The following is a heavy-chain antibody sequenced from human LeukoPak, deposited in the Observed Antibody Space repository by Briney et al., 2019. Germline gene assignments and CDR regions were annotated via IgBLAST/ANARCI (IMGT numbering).Heavy chain of an antibody. CDR2: ISYDGSNK. V-gene: IGHV3-30*03. CDR3: ERSMMVLLAFDD. CDR1: GITFSIDG. Sequence: PRGPLRLSCAASGITFSIDGMHWVRQAPGKRLEWVALISYDGSNKYYADYMKCRFTISRDNSKNTLYLQMNSLRPENTAVYYCERSMMVLLAFDDWGQGTLVTVSS. D-gene: IGHD3-22*01. J-gene: IGHJ4*02.